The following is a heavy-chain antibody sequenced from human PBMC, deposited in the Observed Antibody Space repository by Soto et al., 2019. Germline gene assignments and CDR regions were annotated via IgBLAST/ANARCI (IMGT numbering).Heavy chain of an antibody. D-gene: IGHD1-26*01. V-gene: IGHV2-5*01. CDR3: AHRPASIVVNGDNWFDP. J-gene: IGHJ5*02. CDR2: IYWHDDN. Sequence: QITLKESGPTLVKPTQTLTLTCTFSGFSLSTTGVGVGWIRQPPGKALEWLALIYWHDDNRYSPSLKSRLTITQDTSKNQVVLTVTNMAPVDTATYYCAHRPASIVVNGDNWFDPWGQGTLVIVSS. CDR1: GFSLSTTGVG.